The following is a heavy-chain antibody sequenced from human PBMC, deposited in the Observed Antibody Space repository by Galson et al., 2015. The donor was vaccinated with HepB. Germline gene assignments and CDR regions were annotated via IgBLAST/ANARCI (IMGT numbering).Heavy chain of an antibody. CDR2: IDPSDSYT. Sequence: QSGAEVKKPGESLRISCKGSGYSFTSYWISWVRQMPGKGLEWMGRIDPSDSYTNYSPSFQGHVTISADKSISTAYLQWSSLKASDTAMYYCARLIPDIYGDYDNWFDPWGQGTLVTVSS. CDR3: ARLIPDIYGDYDNWFDP. V-gene: IGHV5-10-1*01. CDR1: GYSFTSYW. J-gene: IGHJ5*02. D-gene: IGHD4-17*01.